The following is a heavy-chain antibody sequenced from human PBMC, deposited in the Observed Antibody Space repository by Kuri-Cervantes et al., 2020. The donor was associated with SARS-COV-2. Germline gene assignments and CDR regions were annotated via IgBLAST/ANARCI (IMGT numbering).Heavy chain of an antibody. V-gene: IGHV1-2*04. J-gene: IGHJ5*02. CDR1: GYTFTGYY. CDR3: ARASIDYSNYFGWFDP. Sequence: GESLKISCKASGYTFTGYYMHWVRQAPGQGLEWMGWINPNSGGTNYAQKFQGWVTMTRDTSISTAYMELSRLRSDDTAVYYCARASIDYSNYFGWFDPWGQGTLVTVSS. CDR2: INPNSGGT. D-gene: IGHD4-11*01.